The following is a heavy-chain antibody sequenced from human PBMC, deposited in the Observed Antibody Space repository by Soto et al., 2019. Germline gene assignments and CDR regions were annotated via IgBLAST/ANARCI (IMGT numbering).Heavy chain of an antibody. CDR1: GYFIASVFH. J-gene: IGHJ4*02. Sequence: SETLSLTCTVSGYFIASVFHWGLIRQPPGKGLEWVGNVFHSGRASYNPSLKSRVTMWVDTSKNQFSMNLKSVTAADTAIYYCARWGEYGDTGKWAADWWVQGTLVPV. CDR2: VFHSGRA. D-gene: IGHD2-21*01. CDR3: ARWGEYGDTGKWAADW. V-gene: IGHV4-38-2*02.